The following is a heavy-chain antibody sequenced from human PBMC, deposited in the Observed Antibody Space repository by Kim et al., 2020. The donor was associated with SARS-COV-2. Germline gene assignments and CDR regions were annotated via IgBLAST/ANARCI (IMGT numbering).Heavy chain of an antibody. CDR3: ARDSVQWLQGFLIEEY. V-gene: IGHV1-18*01. CDR2: ISAYNGNT. Sequence: ASVKVSCKASGYTFTSYGISWVRQAPGQGLEWMGWISAYNGNTNYAQKLQGRVTMTTDTSTSTAYMELRSLRSDDTAVYYCARDSVQWLQGFLIEEYWGQGTLVTVSS. D-gene: IGHD5-12*01. CDR1: GYTFTSYG. J-gene: IGHJ4*02.